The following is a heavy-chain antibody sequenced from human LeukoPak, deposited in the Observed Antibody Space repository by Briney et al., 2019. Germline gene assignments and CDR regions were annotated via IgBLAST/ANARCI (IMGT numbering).Heavy chain of an antibody. Sequence: ESPKTSRKGSGYSFTSYWIGLGRQMPGQGLEGMGILYPGDSDTRYSPSFQGQVTISADKTISTAYLQWSSLKASDTSMYYCARRLAYSDYDSYYFDNWGQGTLVTVSS. CDR1: GYSFTSYW. CDR3: ARRLAYSDYDSYYFDN. V-gene: IGHV5-51*01. CDR2: LYPGDSDT. D-gene: IGHD5-12*01. J-gene: IGHJ4*02.